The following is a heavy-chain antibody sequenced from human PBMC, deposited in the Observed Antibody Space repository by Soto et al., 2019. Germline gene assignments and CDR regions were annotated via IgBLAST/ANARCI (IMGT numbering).Heavy chain of an antibody. CDR3: ARAEGYCSSTSCYPYYYYYGMDV. D-gene: IGHD2-2*01. CDR1: GGSISSYY. J-gene: IGHJ6*02. Sequence: QVQLQESGPGLVKPSETLSLTCTVSGGSISSYYWSWIRQPPGKGLEWIGYIYYSGSTNYNPSLKRRVTISVATSKNQFSLKLSSVTAADTAVYYCARAEGYCSSTSCYPYYYYYGMDVWGQGTTVTVSS. V-gene: IGHV4-59*01. CDR2: IYYSGST.